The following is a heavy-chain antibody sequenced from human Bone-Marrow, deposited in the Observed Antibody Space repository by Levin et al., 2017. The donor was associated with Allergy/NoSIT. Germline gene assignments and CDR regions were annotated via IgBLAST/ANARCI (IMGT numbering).Heavy chain of an antibody. D-gene: IGHD2-21*01. Sequence: PGGSLRLSCAASGFTFSSYAMNWVRQAPGKRLEWVSSISGRTGKTYYSDSVKGRFTVSRDNSKNTLYLQMNSLRDEDTALYYCARFSDCGGDCPSDYWGQGTLVTVSS. V-gene: IGHV3-23*01. J-gene: IGHJ4*02. CDR1: GFTFSSYA. CDR2: ISGRTGKT. CDR3: ARFSDCGGDCPSDY.